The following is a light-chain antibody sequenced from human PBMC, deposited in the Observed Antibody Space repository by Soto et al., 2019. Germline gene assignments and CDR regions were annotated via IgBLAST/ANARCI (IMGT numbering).Light chain of an antibody. CDR3: MQARQTPPWT. CDR1: QSLLHANGYNY. J-gene: IGKJ1*01. V-gene: IGKV2-28*01. CDR2: SGS. Sequence: DVVLTQSPLSLPITPGEPASISCRSSQSLLHANGYNYLDWYLQKPGQSPQLLIYSGSNRASGVPDRFRGSGSGTHFTLRISRVEADDVGVYYCMQARQTPPWTFGQGTKV.